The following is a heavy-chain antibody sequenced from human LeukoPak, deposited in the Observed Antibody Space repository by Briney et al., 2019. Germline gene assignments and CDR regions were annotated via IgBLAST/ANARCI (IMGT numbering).Heavy chain of an antibody. V-gene: IGHV3-48*02. CDR2: ISRSSSTI. J-gene: IGHJ4*02. CDR1: GFTFSSYS. D-gene: IGHD5-24*01. Sequence: PGGSLRLSCAASGFTFSSYSMNWVRQAPGKGLEWVSYISRSSSTIYYADSVKGQFTTSRDNAKNSLYLQMNSLRDEDTAVYYCARVVEMATNPPDYWGQGTLVTVSS. CDR3: ARVVEMATNPPDY.